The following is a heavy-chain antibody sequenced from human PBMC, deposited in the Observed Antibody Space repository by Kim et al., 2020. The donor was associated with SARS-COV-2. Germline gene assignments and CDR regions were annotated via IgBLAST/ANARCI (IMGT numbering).Heavy chain of an antibody. CDR3: ARDTLGGGDQHGFD. V-gene: IGHV3-74*01. CDR1: GFTFRSYW. J-gene: IGHJ3*02. CDR2: INIDGSGRTT. Sequence: GGSLRLSCAASGFTFRSYWMHWVRQAPGKGLVWVSQINIDGSGRTTNYADSVKGRFSISRDNAKYTLYLQMNSVRVEDTAVYFCARDTLGGGDQHGFD. D-gene: IGHD2-21*01.